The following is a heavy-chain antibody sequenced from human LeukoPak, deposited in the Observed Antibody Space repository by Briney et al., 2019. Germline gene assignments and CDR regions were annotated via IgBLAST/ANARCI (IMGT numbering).Heavy chain of an antibody. V-gene: IGHV3-30*04. J-gene: IGHJ3*01. CDR1: GFNFNRFA. CDR2: ISSDSSNK. D-gene: IGHD3-3*01. Sequence: GGSLRLSCAASGFNFNRFAMHWLRQVPGRGLEWVAVISSDSSNKNYVESVRRRFTISRENSVNTLYLEMNTLTTDDAGVYYCAKVRRMEWMTPLSDDFDVWGQGTMVTVSS. CDR3: AKVRRMEWMTPLSDDFDV.